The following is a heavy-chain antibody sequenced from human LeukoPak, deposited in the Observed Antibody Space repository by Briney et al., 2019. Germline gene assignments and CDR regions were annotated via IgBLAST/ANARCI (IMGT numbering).Heavy chain of an antibody. Sequence: SETLSLTCAVYGGSFSGYYWSWIRQPPGKGLEWIGSIYYSGSTYYNPSLKSRVTISVDTSKNQFSLKLSSVTAADTAVYYCARLPGVLNDYYDSSGGDYWGQGTLVTVSS. CDR3: ARLPGVLNDYYDSSGGDY. D-gene: IGHD3-22*01. CDR1: GGSFSGYY. CDR2: IYYSGST. V-gene: IGHV4-34*01. J-gene: IGHJ4*02.